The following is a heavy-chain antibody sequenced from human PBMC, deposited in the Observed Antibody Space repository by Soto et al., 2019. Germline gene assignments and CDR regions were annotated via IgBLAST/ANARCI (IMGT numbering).Heavy chain of an antibody. J-gene: IGHJ4*02. D-gene: IGHD6-13*01. CDR3: ALLHSSSWQSPDY. CDR1: GFTFSSYG. Sequence: GGSLRLSCAASGFTFSSYGMHWVLKAPGKGLEWVAVIWYDGSNKYYADSVKGRFTISRDNSKNTLYLQMNSLRAEDTAVYYCALLHSSSWQSPDYWGQGTLVTVSS. CDR2: IWYDGSNK. V-gene: IGHV3-33*01.